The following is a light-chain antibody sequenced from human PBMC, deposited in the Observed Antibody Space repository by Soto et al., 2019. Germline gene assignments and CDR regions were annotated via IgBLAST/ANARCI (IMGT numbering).Light chain of an antibody. CDR2: GAS. Sequence: DIQMTQSPSTLSASVGDRVTITCRASQSISDWLAWYQQKPGKAPKLLIYGASSLESGVPSRFSGSRSGTEFTLTISGLQPDDFATYYCQQYNSYSLTFGQGTKVDIK. CDR3: QQYNSYSLT. J-gene: IGKJ1*01. V-gene: IGKV1-5*01. CDR1: QSISDW.